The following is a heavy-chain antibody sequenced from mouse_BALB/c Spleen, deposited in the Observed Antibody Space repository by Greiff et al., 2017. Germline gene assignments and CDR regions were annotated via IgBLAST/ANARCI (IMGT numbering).Heavy chain of an antibody. D-gene: IGHD2-5*01. Sequence: DVKLMESGPELVKPGASVKISCKASGYTFTDYNMHWVKQSHGKSLEWIGYIYPYNGGTGYNQKFKSKATLTVDNSSSTAYMELRRLTSEDSAVYYCARSNSYYAMDYWGQGTSVTVSS. V-gene: IGHV1S29*02. CDR2: IYPYNGGT. CDR3: ARSNSYYAMDY. CDR1: GYTFTDYN. J-gene: IGHJ4*01.